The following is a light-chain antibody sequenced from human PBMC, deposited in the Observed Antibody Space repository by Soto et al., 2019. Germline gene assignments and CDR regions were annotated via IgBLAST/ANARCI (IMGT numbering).Light chain of an antibody. V-gene: IGKV1-9*01. CDR2: AAS. CDR1: QGISSS. J-gene: IGKJ3*01. CDR3: QQYNHY. Sequence: IQLTQSPSSLSASVGDRVTITCRASQGISSSLAWYQQNPGKAPKLLIYAASTLQSGVPSRFSGSGSGIDFTLTISSLQPEDFATYYCQQYNHYFGPGTKVDLK.